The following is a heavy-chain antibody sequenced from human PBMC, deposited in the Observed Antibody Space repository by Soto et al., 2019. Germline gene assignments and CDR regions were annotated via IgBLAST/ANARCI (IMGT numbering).Heavy chain of an antibody. CDR1: GDSISSDYYH. D-gene: IGHD2-21*02. V-gene: IGHV4-30-4*02. J-gene: IGHJ6*02. CDR3: AREDDGGDSLDV. CDR2: IHHSGSI. Sequence: PSDTLSLTCSVSGDSISSDYYHWTWIRQSPGKGLEWIGYIHHSGSILYNTSLKSRVTISVDTSKNQFSLHLTSVTAADTAVYFCAREDDGGDSLDVWGQGTTVTVSS.